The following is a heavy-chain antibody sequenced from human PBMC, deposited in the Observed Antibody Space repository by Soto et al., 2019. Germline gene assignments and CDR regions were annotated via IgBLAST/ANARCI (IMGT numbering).Heavy chain of an antibody. CDR3: ARGRIAASGTSDYGMDV. D-gene: IGHD6-13*01. V-gene: IGHV1-69*01. CDR2: IVPIYGTR. J-gene: IGHJ6*02. Sequence: PGKGLEWMGGIVPIYGTRGFAQKFQGRLTITEDEPTRTAYLQWISLKASDTGMYYCARGRIAASGTSDYGMDVWGQGTTVTVSS.